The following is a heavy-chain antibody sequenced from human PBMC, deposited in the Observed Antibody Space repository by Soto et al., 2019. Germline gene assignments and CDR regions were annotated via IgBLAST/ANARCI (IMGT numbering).Heavy chain of an antibody. D-gene: IGHD6-19*01. J-gene: IGHJ5*02. CDR3: ARMYSSGSGWFHP. V-gene: IGHV4-31*02. CDR2: FYSSGSI. CDR1: GYFIGAGGYY. Sequence: SETLSLTCFVSGYFIGAGGYYWSWIRHHPGKGLEWIGSFYSSGSIIYNPSLRSRVSISGDMSTNQFSMSLTSVTAADTARYYCARMYSSGSGWFHPWGQGTLVTVSS.